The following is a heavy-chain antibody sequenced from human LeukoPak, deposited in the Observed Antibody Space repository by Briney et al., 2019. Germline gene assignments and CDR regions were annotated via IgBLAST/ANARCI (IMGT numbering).Heavy chain of an antibody. V-gene: IGHV3-21*04. Sequence: GGSLRLSCAASGFTFSSYSMNWVRQAPGKGLEWVSSISSSSSYIYYADSVKGRFTISRDNAKNSLYLQMNSLRAEDTAVYYCARDSLRIAVAGRVSYWGQGTLVTVSS. CDR2: ISSSSSYI. D-gene: IGHD6-19*01. J-gene: IGHJ4*02. CDR3: ARDSLRIAVAGRVSY. CDR1: GFTFSSYS.